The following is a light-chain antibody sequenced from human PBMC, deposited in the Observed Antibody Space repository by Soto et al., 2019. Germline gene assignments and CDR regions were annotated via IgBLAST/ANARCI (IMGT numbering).Light chain of an antibody. Sequence: QSVLTQPPSASGTPGQRVTISCSGSSSNIGGNPVNWYQQLPGTAPKLLIYNNNQRPSGVPDRFSGSKSGTSASLAISGLQSEDEGDYYCAAWHDSLNGPVFGGGTQLTVL. CDR2: NNN. CDR1: SSNIGGNP. V-gene: IGLV1-44*01. J-gene: IGLJ3*02. CDR3: AAWHDSLNGPV.